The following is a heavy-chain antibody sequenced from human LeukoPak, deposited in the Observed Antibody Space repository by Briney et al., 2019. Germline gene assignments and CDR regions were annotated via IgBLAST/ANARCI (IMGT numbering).Heavy chain of an antibody. Sequence: SETLSLTCTVSGGSISSSSYYWGWIRQPPGKGLEWIGSTYYSGSTYYNPSLKSRVTISVDTSKNQFSLKLSSVTAADTAVYYCARDQSPQYYYDSSGYYLPYYYYGMDVWGQGTTVTVSS. CDR3: ARDQSPQYYYDSSGYYLPYYYYGMDV. CDR1: GGSISSSSYY. D-gene: IGHD3-22*01. CDR2: TYYSGST. J-gene: IGHJ6*02. V-gene: IGHV4-39*07.